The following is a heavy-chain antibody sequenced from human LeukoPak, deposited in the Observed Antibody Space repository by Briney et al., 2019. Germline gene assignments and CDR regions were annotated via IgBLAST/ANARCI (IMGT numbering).Heavy chain of an antibody. Sequence: SETLSLTCTVSGGSISSYYWSWIRRPAGKGLEWIVRIYTSGSTNSNPSLKSRVTMSVGSSKTLFSLKRSPLSAAATADYYCARESLTYISSSNRNYFDCWGQGTLVTVSS. J-gene: IGHJ4*02. D-gene: IGHD6-6*01. CDR1: GGSISSYY. CDR2: IYTSGST. CDR3: ARESLTYISSSNRNYFDC. V-gene: IGHV4-4*07.